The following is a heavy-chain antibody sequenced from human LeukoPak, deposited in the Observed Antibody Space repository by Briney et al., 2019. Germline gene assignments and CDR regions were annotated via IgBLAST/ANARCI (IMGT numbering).Heavy chain of an antibody. D-gene: IGHD2-15*01. J-gene: IGHJ5*02. CDR2: MSGSGGT. Sequence: GSLGLSCAGAGPHFSDYARGWPRPAPGKGLEWVSGMSGSGGTYYADSVRGRFTISRDISKDTLHLQMDSLRADDTAVYYCAKGCLCYSGLSSWFDPWGQGTLVSVSS. V-gene: IGHV3-23*01. CDR3: AKGCLCYSGLSSWFDP. CDR1: GPHFSDYA.